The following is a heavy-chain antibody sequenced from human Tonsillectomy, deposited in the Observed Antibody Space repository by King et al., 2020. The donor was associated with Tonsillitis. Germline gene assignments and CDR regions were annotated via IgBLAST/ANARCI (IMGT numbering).Heavy chain of an antibody. Sequence: TLKESGPALLKPTETLTLTCTFSGFSLITSAMCVSWIRQSPGKALEWLARIDWDDDKYYSASLKSRLTISKDTSKNQVVLTMTNMDPGDTGTYYCARAPGAISAVVGYFDYWGQGTLVTVSS. CDR2: IDWDDDK. CDR3: ARAPGAISAVVGYFDY. CDR1: GFSLITSAMC. D-gene: IGHD2-2*02. J-gene: IGHJ4*02. V-gene: IGHV2-70*11.